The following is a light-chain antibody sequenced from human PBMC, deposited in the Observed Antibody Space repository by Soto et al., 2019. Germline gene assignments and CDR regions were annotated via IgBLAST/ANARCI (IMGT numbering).Light chain of an antibody. CDR2: NAS. CDR1: QSVSNC. Sequence: AQSRSALCRSGGESITRSCPSSQSVSNCLAWYQQKPGQAPKLLMYNASNRASGIPARFSGSGSGTDFTLTFSSLKPEDFAFYYCQQPSQWPRTFGQGTQVDIK. J-gene: IGKJ1*01. V-gene: IGKV3-11*01. CDR3: QQPSQWPRT.